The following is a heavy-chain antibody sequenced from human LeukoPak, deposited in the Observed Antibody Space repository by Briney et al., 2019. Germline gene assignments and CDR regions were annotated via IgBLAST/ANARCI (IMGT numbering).Heavy chain of an antibody. D-gene: IGHD2-15*01. Sequence: GGSLRLSCAASGSTFSSYWMSWVRQAPGKGLEWVANIKQDGSEKYYVDSVKGRFTISRDNAKNSLYLQTNSLRAEDTAVYYCARHDHYSGGSCVYWGQGTLVTVSS. J-gene: IGHJ4*02. CDR2: IKQDGSEK. V-gene: IGHV3-7*01. CDR3: ARHDHYSGGSCVY. CDR1: GSTFSSYW.